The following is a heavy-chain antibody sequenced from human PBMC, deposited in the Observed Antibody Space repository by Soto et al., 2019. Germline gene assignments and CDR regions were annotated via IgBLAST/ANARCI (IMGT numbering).Heavy chain of an antibody. D-gene: IGHD3-3*01. V-gene: IGHV4-59*01. CDR3: ARDAVYDFWSGPRGLREHYYYYGMDV. CDR2: IYYSGST. Sequence: PAETLCITCTFSGGSISIYYWNWIRQPPGKGLDLLGYIYYSGSTNYNPSLTSRVTISVDTSKNQFSLKLSFVTAADTAVYYCARDAVYDFWSGPRGLREHYYYYGMDVWGQGTTVTVSS. CDR1: GGSISIYY. J-gene: IGHJ6*02.